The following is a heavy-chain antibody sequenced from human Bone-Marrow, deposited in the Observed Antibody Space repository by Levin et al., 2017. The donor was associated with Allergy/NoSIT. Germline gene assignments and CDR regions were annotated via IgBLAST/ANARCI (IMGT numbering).Heavy chain of an antibody. CDR1: GYTFTDYY. Sequence: GESLKISCQASGYTFTDYYINWMRQAPGQGLEWVGWVDPITGGTNYAQKFQGRVTTTRDTSVTTAYLELSRLTSDDTAMYFCARWTTAWGAFDIWGQGTMVTVSS. V-gene: IGHV1-2*02. J-gene: IGHJ3*02. CDR2: VDPITGGT. CDR3: ARWTTAWGAFDI. D-gene: IGHD4-11*01.